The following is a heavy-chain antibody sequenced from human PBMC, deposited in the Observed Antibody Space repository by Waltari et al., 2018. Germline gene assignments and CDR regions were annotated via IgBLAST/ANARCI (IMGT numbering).Heavy chain of an antibody. D-gene: IGHD2-15*01. V-gene: IGHV1-69*04. Sequence: EVKKPGSSVKVSCKASGGTFSSYAISWVRQAPGQGIEWMGRIIPILGIANYAQKFQVRVTITADKSTSTAYMELSSLRSEDTAVYYCARTGGYCSGGSCYSYWGQGTLVTVSS. CDR1: GGTFSSYA. CDR2: IIPILGIA. J-gene: IGHJ4*02. CDR3: ARTGGYCSGGSCYSY.